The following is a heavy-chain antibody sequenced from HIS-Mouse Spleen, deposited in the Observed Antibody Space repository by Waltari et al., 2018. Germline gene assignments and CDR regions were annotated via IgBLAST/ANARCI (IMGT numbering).Heavy chain of an antibody. V-gene: IGHV4-34*01. J-gene: IGHJ4*02. CDR2: INHSGST. Sequence: QVQLQQWGAGLLKPSETLSLTGPVYGGSFSGYDWSWIRQPPGKGLEGIGEINHSGSTNYNPSLKSRVTISVDTSKNQFSLKLSSVTAADTAVYYCAGYNWNYGTDYRGQGTLVTVSS. CDR3: AGYNWNYGTDY. D-gene: IGHD1-7*01. CDR1: GGSFSGYD.